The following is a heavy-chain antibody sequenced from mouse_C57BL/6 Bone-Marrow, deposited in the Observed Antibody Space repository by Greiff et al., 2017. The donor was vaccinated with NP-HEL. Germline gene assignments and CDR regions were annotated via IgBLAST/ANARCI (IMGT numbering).Heavy chain of an antibody. J-gene: IGHJ3*01. D-gene: IGHD2-5*01. V-gene: IGHV14-4*01. Sequence: VQLKESGAELVRPGASVKLSCTASGFNIKDDYMHWVKQRPEQGLEWIGWIDPENGDTEYASKFQGKATIPAETSSNTDYLQSSSQTSEDTAVYYCTTYYSNYEGFADWGQGTLVTVSA. CDR3: TTYYSNYEGFAD. CDR1: GFNIKDDY. CDR2: IDPENGDT.